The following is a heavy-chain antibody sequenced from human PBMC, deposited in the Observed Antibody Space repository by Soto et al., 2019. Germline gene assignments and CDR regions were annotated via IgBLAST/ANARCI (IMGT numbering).Heavy chain of an antibody. CDR1: GGTFSSYA. Sequence: RASVKVSCKASGGTFSSYAISWVRQAPGQGLEWMGGIIPIFGTANYAQKFQGRVTITADESTSTAYMELSSLRSEDTAVYYCARGGDRTIFGVVIFPDYYYYYGMDVWGQGTTVTVSS. J-gene: IGHJ6*02. D-gene: IGHD3-3*01. V-gene: IGHV1-69*13. CDR3: ARGGDRTIFGVVIFPDYYYYYGMDV. CDR2: IIPIFGTA.